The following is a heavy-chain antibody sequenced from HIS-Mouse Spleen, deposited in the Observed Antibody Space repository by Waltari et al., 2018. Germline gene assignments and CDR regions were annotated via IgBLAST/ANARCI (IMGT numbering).Heavy chain of an antibody. CDR2: IYYSGST. J-gene: IGHJ4*02. CDR1: GGPISSSSHY. CDR3: AYGDYFDY. D-gene: IGHD4-17*01. Sequence: QLQLQESGPGLVKPSENLSLTCTVSGGPISSSSHYWGWIRQPPGKGLEWIGGIYYSGSTYYNPSLKSRVTISVDTSKNQFSLKLSSVTAADTAVYYCAYGDYFDYWGQGTLVTVSS. V-gene: IGHV4-39*01.